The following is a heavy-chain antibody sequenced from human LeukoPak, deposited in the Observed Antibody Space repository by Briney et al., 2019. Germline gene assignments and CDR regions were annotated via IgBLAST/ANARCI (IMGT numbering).Heavy chain of an antibody. D-gene: IGHD2/OR15-2a*01. Sequence: GGSLRLSCAASGNYWMHWVRQVPGKGLVWVSHINSDGSWTSYADSVKGRFTISKDNAKNTVYPQMNSLRAEDTAVYYCVSFYETYWGRGTLVTVSS. CDR2: INSDGSWT. CDR1: GNYW. V-gene: IGHV3-74*01. CDR3: VSFYETY. J-gene: IGHJ4*02.